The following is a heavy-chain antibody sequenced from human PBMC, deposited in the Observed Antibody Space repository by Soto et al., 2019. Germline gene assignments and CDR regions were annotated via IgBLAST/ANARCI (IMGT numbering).Heavy chain of an antibody. CDR2: ISYDGSKK. CDR3: ARDQVLRYFDWLLSQVDYYGMDV. J-gene: IGHJ6*02. D-gene: IGHD3-9*01. V-gene: IGHV3-30-3*01. CDR1: GFTFSPYA. Sequence: QVQLVESGGGGVQPGRSLRLSCAASGFTFSPYAMHWVRQAPGKGLEWVAVISYDGSKKYYEDSLKGRFTISRDNPTNTLYLQMNSLNAKDTAVYYCARDQVLRYFDWLLSQVDYYGMDVWGQGTTVTVSS.